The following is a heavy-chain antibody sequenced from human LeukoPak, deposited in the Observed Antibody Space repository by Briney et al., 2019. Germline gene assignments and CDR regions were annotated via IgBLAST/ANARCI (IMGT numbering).Heavy chain of an antibody. D-gene: IGHD3-10*01. J-gene: IGHJ4*02. Sequence: SETLSLTCTVSGYSISSGYYWGWIRQPPGKGLEWIGSIYHSGSTYYNPSLKSRVTISVDTSKNQFSLKLSSVTAADTAVYYCARWAITMVRGVMFDYWGQGTLVTASS. V-gene: IGHV4-38-2*02. CDR3: ARWAITMVRGVMFDY. CDR2: IYHSGST. CDR1: GYSISSGYY.